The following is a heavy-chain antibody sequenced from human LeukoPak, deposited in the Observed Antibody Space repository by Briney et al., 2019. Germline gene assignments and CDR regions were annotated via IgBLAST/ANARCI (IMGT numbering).Heavy chain of an antibody. CDR3: AQDNGDYSAYFQN. V-gene: IGHV3-30*02. D-gene: IGHD4-17*01. CDR2: IRYDGSNK. Sequence: GGSLRLSCAASGFTFSIYGMHWVRQAPGKGLEWVAFIRYDGSNKYYRDSVKGRFTISRDNSKNTPDLQMNSLRTEDTAVYYCAQDNGDYSAYFQNWGQGTLVTVSS. J-gene: IGHJ1*01. CDR1: GFTFSIYG.